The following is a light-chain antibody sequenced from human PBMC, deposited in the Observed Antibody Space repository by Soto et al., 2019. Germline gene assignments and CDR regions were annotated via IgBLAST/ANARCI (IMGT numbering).Light chain of an antibody. Sequence: SALTQPASVSGSPGQSITISCTGTSRDGGGYNYVSWYQQHPGKAPKLMIYEVSNRPSGVSNRFSGSKSGNTTSLTISGLQAEDEGDYYCSSYTGSYTPLYVFGTGTKVTVL. CDR1: SRDGGGYNY. V-gene: IGLV2-14*01. CDR2: EVS. J-gene: IGLJ1*01. CDR3: SSYTGSYTPLYV.